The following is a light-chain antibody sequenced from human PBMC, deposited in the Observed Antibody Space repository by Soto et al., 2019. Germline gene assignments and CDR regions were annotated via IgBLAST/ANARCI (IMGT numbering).Light chain of an antibody. CDR2: GVS. V-gene: IGKV1-39*01. CDR3: QQTYTTRCT. CDR1: QSISRY. Sequence: DIPMTQSPSSLSASVGDRVTITCRASQSISRYLNWYQQKPGKAPKFLIYGVSSLQSGVPSRFSGSGSGTDFTLTITSLQPEDFATYYCQQTYTTRCTFGPGTKVDIK. J-gene: IGKJ3*01.